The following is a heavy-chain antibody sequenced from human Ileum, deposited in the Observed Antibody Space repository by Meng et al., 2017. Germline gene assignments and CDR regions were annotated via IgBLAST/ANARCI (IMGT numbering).Heavy chain of an antibody. J-gene: IGHJ4*02. CDR3: APPKGVVAAATDPVY. D-gene: IGHD2-15*01. Sequence: EVQLLESGGGLGQPGGSLRLSCAASGFTFSSYDMSWVRQAPGKGLEWVSGISSSGGRTDYADSVKGRFTISRDNSKNRLYLQMNSLRVEDTAVYYCAPPKGVVAAATDPVYWGQGTLVTVSS. V-gene: IGHV3-23*01. CDR2: ISSSGGRT. CDR1: GFTFSSYD.